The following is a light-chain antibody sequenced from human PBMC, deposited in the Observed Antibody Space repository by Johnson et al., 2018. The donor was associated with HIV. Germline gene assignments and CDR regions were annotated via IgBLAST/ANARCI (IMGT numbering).Light chain of an antibody. CDR1: SSNIGNNY. CDR2: ENN. CDR3: GTWDNSLNTGGG. Sequence: QSVLTQPPSVSAAPGQMVSISCSGSSSNIGNNYVSWYQQLPGTAPKLLIYENNKRPSGIPDRFSGSKSGTSATLGITGLQTGDEADYDCGTWDNSLNTGGGFGAGTKVTVL. V-gene: IGLV1-51*02. J-gene: IGLJ1*01.